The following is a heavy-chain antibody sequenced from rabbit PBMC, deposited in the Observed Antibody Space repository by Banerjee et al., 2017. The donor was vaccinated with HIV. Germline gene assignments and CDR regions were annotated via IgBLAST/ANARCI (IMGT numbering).Heavy chain of an antibody. CDR1: GISFTTYYL. V-gene: IGHV1S45*01. D-gene: IGHD1-1*01. Sequence: QEQLEESGGDLVKPGASLTLTCTASGISFTTYYLMCWVRQAPGKGLEWIGCINVDNGGDTWYASWAKGRFTFSKTSSTTVTLQMTSLTAADTATYFCARDLRIDSGYDLWGPGTLVTVS. J-gene: IGHJ4*01. CDR2: INVDNGGDT. CDR3: ARDLRIDSGYDL.